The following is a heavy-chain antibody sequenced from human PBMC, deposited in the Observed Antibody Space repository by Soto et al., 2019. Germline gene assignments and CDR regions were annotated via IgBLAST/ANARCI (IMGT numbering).Heavy chain of an antibody. CDR2: IYPGDSDT. Sequence: PGESLKISCKGSGYSFTSYWIGWVRQMPGKGLEWMGIIYPGDSDTRYSPSFQGQVTISADKSISTAYLQWSSLKASDTAVYYCARDLTRLAARPPYYYGMDVWGQGTTVTVSS. CDR3: ARDLTRLAARPPYYYGMDV. V-gene: IGHV5-51*01. J-gene: IGHJ6*02. CDR1: GYSFTSYW. D-gene: IGHD6-6*01.